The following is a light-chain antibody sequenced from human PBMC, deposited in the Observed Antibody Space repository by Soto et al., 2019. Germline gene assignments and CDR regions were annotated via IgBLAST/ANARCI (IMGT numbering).Light chain of an antibody. CDR3: QQRSNWPLT. Sequence: EIVLTQSPATMSLSPGERATLSCRASQSVSRYLAWYQQRPGQAPRLLIYDASNRATGIPTRFSGSGSGTDFTLTISSLETDAFAVYYCQQRSNWPLTFGGGTKVEIK. V-gene: IGKV3-11*01. CDR1: QSVSRY. CDR2: DAS. J-gene: IGKJ4*01.